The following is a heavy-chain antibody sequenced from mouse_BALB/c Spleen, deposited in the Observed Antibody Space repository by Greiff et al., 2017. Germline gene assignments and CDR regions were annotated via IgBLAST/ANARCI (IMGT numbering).Heavy chain of an antibody. V-gene: IGHV3-6*02. J-gene: IGHJ3*01. CDR3: AREGDDYDVAWFAY. CDR2: ISYDGSN. Sequence: EVKLMESGPGLVKPSQSLSLTCSVTGYSITSGYYWNWIRQFPGNKLEWMGYISYDGSNNYNPSLKNRISITRDTSKNQFFLKLNSVTTEDTATYYCAREGDDYDVAWFAYWGQGTLVTVSA. CDR1: GYSITSGYY. D-gene: IGHD2-4*01.